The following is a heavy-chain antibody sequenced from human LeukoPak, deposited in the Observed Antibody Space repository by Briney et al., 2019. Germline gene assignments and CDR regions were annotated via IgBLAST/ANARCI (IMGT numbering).Heavy chain of an antibody. CDR1: GGSISGSTFY. J-gene: IGHJ4*02. CDR2: VYYSGYT. Sequence: SETLSLTCTVFGGSISGSTFYWAWIRQPPGKGLEGLGSVYYSGYTYYNPSLKNRVTMSVDTSKHQFSLKLSSVTAPDTALYYCARHQLTRDHFFDYWGQGTLVTVSS. D-gene: IGHD1-1*01. V-gene: IGHV4-39*01. CDR3: ARHQLTRDHFFDY.